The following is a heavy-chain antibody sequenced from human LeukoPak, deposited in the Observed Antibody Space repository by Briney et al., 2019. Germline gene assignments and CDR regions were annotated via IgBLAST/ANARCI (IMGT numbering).Heavy chain of an antibody. CDR3: ARSGAGSDY. CDR2: MKPDGSEK. J-gene: IGHJ4*02. Sequence: QSGGSLRLSCAGSGFTLSSYWMSWVRQAPGKGLEWVANMKPDGSEKYYVDSVKGRFTISRGNAKNSLYLQMNSLRAEDTAVYYCARSGAGSDYWGQGTLVTVSS. CDR1: GFTLSSYW. V-gene: IGHV3-7*01. D-gene: IGHD1-14*01.